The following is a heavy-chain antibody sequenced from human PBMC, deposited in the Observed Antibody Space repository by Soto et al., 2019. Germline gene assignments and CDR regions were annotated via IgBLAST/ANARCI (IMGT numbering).Heavy chain of an antibody. CDR2: ISGSGGST. CDR1: GFTFSSYA. J-gene: IGHJ4*02. CDR3: AKGGFKQWLVQANAYYLDY. Sequence: GESLKISCAASGFTFSSYAMSWVRQAPGKGLEWVSAISGSGGSTYYADSVKGRFTISRDNSKNTLYLQMNSLRAEDTAVYYCAKGGFKQWLVQANAYYLDYWGQGTLVTASS. V-gene: IGHV3-23*01. D-gene: IGHD6-19*01.